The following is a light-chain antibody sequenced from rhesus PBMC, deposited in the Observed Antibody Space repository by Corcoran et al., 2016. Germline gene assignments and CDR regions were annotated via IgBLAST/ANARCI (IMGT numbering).Light chain of an antibody. CDR2: GGT. Sequence: EIVMTQSPATLSLSPGERATLSCWASQSVSTSLAWYQQKPGQAPRLLIYGGTSRATGLPDRFSGSGSGTDFTLTISSLEPEDVAVYYCLQHSNWPLTFGGGTKVELK. J-gene: IGKJ4*01. V-gene: IGKV3-24*01. CDR1: QSVSTS. CDR3: LQHSNWPLT.